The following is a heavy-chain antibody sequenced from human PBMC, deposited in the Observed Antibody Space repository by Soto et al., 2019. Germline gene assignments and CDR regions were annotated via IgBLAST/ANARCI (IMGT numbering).Heavy chain of an antibody. Sequence: ASVKVSCKVSGYTLTELSMHWVRQAPGKGLEWMGGFDPEDGETIYAQKFQGRVTMTEDTSTDTAYMELSSLRSEDTAVYYCATPSGCGDLVGYFDYWGQGTPVTVSS. D-gene: IGHD2-21*02. CDR1: GYTLTELS. CDR2: FDPEDGET. CDR3: ATPSGCGDLVGYFDY. J-gene: IGHJ4*02. V-gene: IGHV1-24*01.